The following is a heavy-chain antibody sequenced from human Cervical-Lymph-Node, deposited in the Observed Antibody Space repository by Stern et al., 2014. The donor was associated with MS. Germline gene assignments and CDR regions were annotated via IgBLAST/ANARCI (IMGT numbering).Heavy chain of an antibody. D-gene: IGHD3-10*02. J-gene: IGHJ4*02. Sequence: QVQLQESGPGLVKPSETLSLTCTVSDDSISSYYWSWIRQPPGKGLEWIGYIHHSGDTNYHPSLESRVTISIETSKNQFSLRLNSVTAADTAVYYCARNIVFGAGAQAGYWGQGTLVTVSS. CDR2: IHHSGDT. V-gene: IGHV4-59*01. CDR3: ARNIVFGAGAQAGY. CDR1: DDSISSYY.